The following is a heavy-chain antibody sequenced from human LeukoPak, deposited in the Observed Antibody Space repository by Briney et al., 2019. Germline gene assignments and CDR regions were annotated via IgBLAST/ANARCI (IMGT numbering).Heavy chain of an antibody. CDR2: INPNSGGT. D-gene: IGHD6-19*01. V-gene: IGHV1-2*02. CDR3: ARGSGWYYSYNYYGMDV. CDR1: GYTFTGYY. Sequence: GASVKVSCKASGYTFTGYYMHWVRQAPGQGLEWMGWINPNSGGTNYAQKFQGGVTMTRDTSISTAYMELSRLRSDDTAVYYCARGSGWYYSYNYYGMDVWGQGTTVTVSS. J-gene: IGHJ6*02.